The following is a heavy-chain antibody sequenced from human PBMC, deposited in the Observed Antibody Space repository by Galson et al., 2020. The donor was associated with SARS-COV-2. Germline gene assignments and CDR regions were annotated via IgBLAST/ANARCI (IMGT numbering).Heavy chain of an antibody. CDR2: IIGSGSGI. Sequence: GESLKISCAASGFTFGSYAMSWVRQGPGKGLEWVAGIIGSGSGIYYADSVKGRFTISRDNSRNTLFLQMNSLRADDTAMYYCATDQVSGDGIWLHDYWGQGTLVTVSS. V-gene: IGHV3-23*01. CDR3: ATDQVSGDGIWLHDY. D-gene: IGHD3-10*01. J-gene: IGHJ4*02. CDR1: GFTFGSYA.